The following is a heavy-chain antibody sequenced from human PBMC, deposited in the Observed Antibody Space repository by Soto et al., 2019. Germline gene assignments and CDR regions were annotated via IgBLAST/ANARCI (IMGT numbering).Heavy chain of an antibody. Sequence: SETLSLTCSVSGGSISIYYWSWIRQPPGKGLEWIGYIYYSGSTNYNPSLKSRVTISVDTSKNQFSLKLSSVTAADTAVYYCARRYGVYFDYWGQGTLVTVSS. CDR1: GGSISIYY. V-gene: IGHV4-59*08. CDR3: ARRYGVYFDY. D-gene: IGHD4-17*01. CDR2: IYYSGST. J-gene: IGHJ4*02.